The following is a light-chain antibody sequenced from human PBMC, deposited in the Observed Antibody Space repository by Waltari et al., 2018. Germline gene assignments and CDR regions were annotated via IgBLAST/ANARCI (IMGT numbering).Light chain of an antibody. CDR1: SPALGVSNY. CDR3: ASFAGSNTL. CDR2: EVS. V-gene: IGLV2-8*01. Sequence: QSALTQPPSASGSPGQSVTIPCTGTSPALGVSNYVSWYQQHPGKAPKLLIYEVSERPSGVPDRFSGSKSGITASLTVFGLQTEDEADYYCASFAGSNTLFGGGTKLTVL. J-gene: IGLJ2*01.